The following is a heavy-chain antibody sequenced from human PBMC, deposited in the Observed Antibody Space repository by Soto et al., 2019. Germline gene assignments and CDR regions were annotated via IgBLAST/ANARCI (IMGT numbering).Heavy chain of an antibody. V-gene: IGHV1-18*01. D-gene: IGHD3-10*01. CDR1: GYTFTNYG. Sequence: QVQLVQSGAEVKKPGASVKVSCKASGYTFTNYGISWVRQAPGQGLEWMGWINTYNGNTNHAQKLQGRVTMTTDTSTSTAYVELRSLRSDATAVYYCARGVGSGTYYNQYNWFDPWGQGTLVTVSS. J-gene: IGHJ5*02. CDR2: INTYNGNT. CDR3: ARGVGSGTYYNQYNWFDP.